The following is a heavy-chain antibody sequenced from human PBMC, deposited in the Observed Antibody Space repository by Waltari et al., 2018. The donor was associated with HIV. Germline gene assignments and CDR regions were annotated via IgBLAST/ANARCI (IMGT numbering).Heavy chain of an antibody. Sequence: QVQLQQWGTGLLKPSETLSLTCAVQGGSSSNYYWSWIRQPPGKGLEWIAEINHSGRTNYNPSLKSRPTISVDTSKTQFSVKLTSVTAADTAVYFCARGQYGPGSREDYCGQGTLVTVAS. D-gene: IGHD3-10*01. V-gene: IGHV4-34*02. CDR1: GGSSSNYY. J-gene: IGHJ4*02. CDR2: INHSGRT. CDR3: ARGQYGPGSREDY.